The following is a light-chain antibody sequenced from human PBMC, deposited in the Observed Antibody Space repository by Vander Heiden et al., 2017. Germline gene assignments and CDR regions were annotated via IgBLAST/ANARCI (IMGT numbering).Light chain of an antibody. J-gene: IGKJ2*01. V-gene: IGKV1-39*01. CDR1: QSVTSY. CDR3: QQSDSSPYS. Sequence: DIQMTQSPSSLSASVGNRVTITCRASQSVTSYLNWYQQKPGKSPKLLIYATSTLQSGVPSRFSGSGSGTHFTLTISRLQPEDFATYYCQQSDSSPYSFGQGTRLEIK. CDR2: ATS.